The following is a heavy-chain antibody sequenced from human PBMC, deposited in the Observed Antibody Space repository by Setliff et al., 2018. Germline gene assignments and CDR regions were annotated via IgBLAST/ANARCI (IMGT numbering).Heavy chain of an antibody. V-gene: IGHV4-34*12. CDR1: GGSFSGYY. Sequence: KPSETLSLTCAVYGGSFSGYYWSWIRQPPGKRLEWIGEIIHTGSINYNPPLKSRVTISMDTSKNQFSLRVSSVTAADTAVYYWTRRQWLTTDIDYWGQGTLVTVSS. CDR2: IIHTGSI. J-gene: IGHJ4*02. D-gene: IGHD6-19*01. CDR3: TRRQWLTTDIDY.